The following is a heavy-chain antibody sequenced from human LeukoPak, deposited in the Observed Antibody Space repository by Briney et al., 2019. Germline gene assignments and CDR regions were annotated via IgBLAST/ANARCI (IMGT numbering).Heavy chain of an antibody. CDR2: IKSMTHGGTT. Sequence: GGSLRPSCAASGFTFSNAWMTWVRQAPGKGLEWVGRIKSMTHGGTTDYAAPVKGRFTISRDDSKNTLFLQMDSLKTEDTAVYYCSTDAGLRALGGQGTLVTVSS. CDR3: STDAGLRAL. D-gene: IGHD1-14*01. J-gene: IGHJ4*02. V-gene: IGHV3-15*01. CDR1: GFTFSNAW.